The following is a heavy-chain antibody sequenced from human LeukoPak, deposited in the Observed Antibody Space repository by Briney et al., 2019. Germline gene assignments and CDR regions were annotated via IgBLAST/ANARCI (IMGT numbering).Heavy chain of an antibody. D-gene: IGHD3-22*01. V-gene: IGHV3-30*02. CDR3: DKDSNSGFVSVGPHY. CDR2: VRYDGSNE. CDR1: GFVYSNYG. J-gene: IGHJ4*02. Sequence: GGSLRLSCQTSGFVYSNYGMHWVRQAPGKGLEWVAFVRYDGSNEYYADSVKGRFTISRDNSRNTVYLRMNSLRAEDTGVYSCDKDSNSGFVSVGPHYWGLGTLVTVSS.